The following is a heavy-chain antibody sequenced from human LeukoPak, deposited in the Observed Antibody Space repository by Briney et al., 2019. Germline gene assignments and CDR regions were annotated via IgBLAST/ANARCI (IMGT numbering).Heavy chain of an antibody. CDR2: INHSGST. D-gene: IGHD2-15*01. J-gene: IGHJ4*02. CDR3: VRHSRVVAFDY. CDR1: GGSFSGYH. Sequence: SETLSLTCAVYGGSFSGYHWSWIRQPPGKGLEWIGEINHSGSTNYNPSLKSRVTISVDTSKNQFSLKLSSVTAADTAVYYCVRHSRVVAFDYWGQGNLVTVSS. V-gene: IGHV4-34*01.